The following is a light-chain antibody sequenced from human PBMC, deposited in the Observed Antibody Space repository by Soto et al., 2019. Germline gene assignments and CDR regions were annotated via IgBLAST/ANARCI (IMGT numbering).Light chain of an antibody. CDR3: QQYVTPPFT. Sequence: EIVLAQSPDTLSLSPGERATLSCRASESVNRVYLAWYQHKPGQAPRLLIFGASERATGIPDRFSGSGSGTDFTLTISRLEPEDFVVYYCQQYVTPPFTFGPGTKVDI. V-gene: IGKV3-20*01. CDR2: GAS. J-gene: IGKJ3*01. CDR1: ESVNRVY.